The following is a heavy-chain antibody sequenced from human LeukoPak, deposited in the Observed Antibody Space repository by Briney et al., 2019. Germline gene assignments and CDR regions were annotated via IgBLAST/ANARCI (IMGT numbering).Heavy chain of an antibody. D-gene: IGHD5-12*01. CDR3: ARVGYSRNWHSGSAFDL. J-gene: IGHJ3*01. Sequence: PSETLSLTCTVSGGSISSSSYYWGWVRQAPGKGLEWVSYISSSGSTIYYADSVKGRFTISRDNAKTSLYLQMNSLSLEDTAVYYCARVGYSRNWHSGSAFDLWGQGTMVTVSS. CDR1: GGSISSSSYY. CDR2: ISSSGSTI. V-gene: IGHV3-48*03.